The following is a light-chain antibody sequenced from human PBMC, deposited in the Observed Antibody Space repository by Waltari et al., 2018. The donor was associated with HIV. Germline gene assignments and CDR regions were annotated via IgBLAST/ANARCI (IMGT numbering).Light chain of an antibody. CDR1: SSDVGGCDY. Sequence: QSALTQPPSASGSPGQSVTIACTGTSSDVGGCDYVSWYQQHPGKAPKLMIYEVSKRPSGVPDRFSGSKSGNPASLTVSGLQAEDEADYYCSSFAGTNNLVFGGGTKLTVL. V-gene: IGLV2-8*01. CDR3: SSFAGTNNLV. J-gene: IGLJ2*01. CDR2: EVS.